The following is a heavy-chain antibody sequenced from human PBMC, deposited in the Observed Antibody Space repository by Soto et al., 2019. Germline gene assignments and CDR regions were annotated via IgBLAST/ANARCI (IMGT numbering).Heavy chain of an antibody. CDR3: ARDVLSPLAVSDFDY. CDR1: GGTFSSYA. Sequence: VKVSCKASGGTFSSYAISWVRQAPGQGLEWMGGIIPIFGTANYAQKFQGRVTITADESTSTAYMELSSLRSEDTAVYYCARDVLSPLAVSDFDYWGQGTLVTVSS. J-gene: IGHJ4*02. CDR2: IIPIFGTA. V-gene: IGHV1-69*13.